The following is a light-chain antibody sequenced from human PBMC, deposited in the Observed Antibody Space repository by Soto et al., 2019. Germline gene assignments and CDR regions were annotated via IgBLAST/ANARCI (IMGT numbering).Light chain of an antibody. CDR2: GAS. Sequence: EIVMTQSPATLSVSPGERATLSCRASQSVSSNLAWYQQKPGQAPRLLIYGASTRATGIPARFSGSGSGTEFTLTISSLQSEDFAVYYCQQYNNWPPWRTFGQGTTVAIK. V-gene: IGKV3-15*01. J-gene: IGKJ1*01. CDR3: QQYNNWPPWRT. CDR1: QSVSSN.